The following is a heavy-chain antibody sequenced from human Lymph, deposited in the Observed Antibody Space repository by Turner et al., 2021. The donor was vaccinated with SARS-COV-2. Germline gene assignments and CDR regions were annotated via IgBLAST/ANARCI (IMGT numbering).Heavy chain of an antibody. CDR2: IHYSGST. D-gene: IGHD6-19*01. J-gene: IGHJ6*02. CDR1: GGSISSYY. V-gene: IGHV4-59*08. Sequence: QVQPPESGPGLVKPSETLSLPCPVSGGSISSYYWSWSRQPPGKGLEWIGYIHYSGSTNYNPSLKSRVTISVDTSKNHFSLKLNSVTAADTAVYYCARHGFSGWYGGGMDVWGQGTTVTVSS. CDR3: ARHGFSGWYGGGMDV.